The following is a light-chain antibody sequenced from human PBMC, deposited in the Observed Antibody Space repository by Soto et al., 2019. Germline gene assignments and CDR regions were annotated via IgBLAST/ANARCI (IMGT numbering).Light chain of an antibody. Sequence: EIVMTQSPATLSVCRGERATLSCRASQNISNYLIWYQQKPGQAPRLLIYGASTRATGIPARFSGSGSGTEFTLTISSLQSEDFAVYYCQQYNNWPPWTFGQGTKVDIK. J-gene: IGKJ1*01. CDR3: QQYNNWPPWT. V-gene: IGKV3-15*01. CDR1: QNISNY. CDR2: GAS.